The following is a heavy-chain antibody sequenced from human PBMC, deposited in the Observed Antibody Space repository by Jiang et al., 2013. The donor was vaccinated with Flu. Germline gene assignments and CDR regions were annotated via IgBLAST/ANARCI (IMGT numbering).Heavy chain of an antibody. CDR1: GYIFANYW. CDR3: ATAYDYVWGSYRYTPHYFDY. D-gene: IGHD3-16*02. V-gene: IGHV5-51*01. J-gene: IGHJ4*02. CDR2: IYPGDSNT. Sequence: VKKPGESLKISCKGSGYIFANYWVGWVRQMPGKGLQWMGIIYPGDSNTRYSPSFQGQVTISADKSISTAYVQWSSLKASDTAMYYCATAYDYVWGSYRYTPHYFDYWGQGTLVTVSS.